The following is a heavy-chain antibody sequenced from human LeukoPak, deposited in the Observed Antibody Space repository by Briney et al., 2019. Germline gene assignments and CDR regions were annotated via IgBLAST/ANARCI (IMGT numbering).Heavy chain of an antibody. CDR3: ARDLITMIVGTYAFDI. CDR2: INPNSGGT. V-gene: IGHV1-2*06. CDR1: GYTFTGYY. Sequence: ASVKVSCKASGYTFTGYYMHWVRQAPGQGPEWMGRINPNSGGTNYAQKFQGRVTMTRDTSISTAYMELSRLRSDDTAVYYCARDLITMIVGTYAFDIWGQGTMVTVSS. J-gene: IGHJ3*02. D-gene: IGHD3-22*01.